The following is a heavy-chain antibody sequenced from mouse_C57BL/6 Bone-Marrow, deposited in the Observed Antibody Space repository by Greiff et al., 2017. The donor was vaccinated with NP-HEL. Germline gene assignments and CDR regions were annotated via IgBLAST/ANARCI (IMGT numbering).Heavy chain of an antibody. CDR3: VITTVSSFDY. J-gene: IGHJ2*01. Sequence: VQLQQPGAELVKPGASVKLSCKASGYTFTSYWMQWVKQRPGQGLEWIGEIDPSDSYTNYNQKFKGKATLTVDTSSSTAYMQLSSLTSEDSAVYYCVITTVSSFDYWGQGTTLTVSS. V-gene: IGHV1-50*01. CDR1: GYTFTSYW. CDR2: IDPSDSYT. D-gene: IGHD1-1*01.